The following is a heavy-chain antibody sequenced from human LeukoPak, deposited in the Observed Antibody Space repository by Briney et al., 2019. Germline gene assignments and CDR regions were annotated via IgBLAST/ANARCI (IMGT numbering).Heavy chain of an antibody. V-gene: IGHV4-30-4*01. J-gene: IGHJ4*02. D-gene: IGHD3-9*01. CDR3: ARVAYDILTGYYQSLYYFDY. Sequence: SQTLSLTCTVSGGSIRSGDYYWSWIRQPPGKGLEWIGYIYYSGTTYYNPSLKSRVTISVDTSKNQFSLKLSSVTAADTAVYYCARVAYDILTGYYQSLYYFDYWGQGTLVTVSS. CDR2: IYYSGTT. CDR1: GGSIRSGDYY.